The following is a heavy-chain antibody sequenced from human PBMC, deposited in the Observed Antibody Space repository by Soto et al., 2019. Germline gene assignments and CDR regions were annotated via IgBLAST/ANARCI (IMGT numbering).Heavy chain of an antibody. V-gene: IGHV3-15*01. D-gene: IGHD2-21*02. Sequence: GWSLRLSCAASGFTFSNAWMSWVRQAPGKGLEWVGRIKSKTDGGTTDYAAPVKGRFTISRDDSKNTLYLQMNSLKTEDTAVYYCTTRPGDETNYYYGMDVWGQGTTVTVSS. CDR3: TTRPGDETNYYYGMDV. CDR2: IKSKTDGGTT. CDR1: GFTFSNAW. J-gene: IGHJ6*02.